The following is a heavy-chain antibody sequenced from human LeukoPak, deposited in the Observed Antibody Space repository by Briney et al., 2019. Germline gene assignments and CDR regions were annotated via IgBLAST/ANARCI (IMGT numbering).Heavy chain of an antibody. CDR2: ISSSSSYI. CDR1: GFTFSSYS. V-gene: IGHV3-21*04. D-gene: IGHD3-22*01. J-gene: IGHJ4*02. CDR3: ATPTRFITPFDY. Sequence: GSLRLSCAASGFTFSSYSMNWVRQAPGKGLEWVSSISSSSSYIYYADSVKGRFTISRDNAKNSLYLQMNSLRAEDTAVYYCATPTRFITPFDYWGQGTLVTVSS.